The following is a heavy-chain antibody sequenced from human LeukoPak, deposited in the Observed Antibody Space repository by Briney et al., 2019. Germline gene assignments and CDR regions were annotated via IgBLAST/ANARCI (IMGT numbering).Heavy chain of an antibody. V-gene: IGHV1-8*01. CDR3: ARGLELWGWFGDLYNWFDP. CDR2: MNPNSGNT. D-gene: IGHD3-10*01. Sequence: ASVKVSCKASGYTFTSYDINWVRQATGQGLEWMGWMNPNSGNTGYAQKFQGRVTMTRNTSISTAYMELSSLRSEDTAVYYCARGLELWGWFGDLYNWFDPWGQGTLVTVSS. CDR1: GYTFTSYD. J-gene: IGHJ5*02.